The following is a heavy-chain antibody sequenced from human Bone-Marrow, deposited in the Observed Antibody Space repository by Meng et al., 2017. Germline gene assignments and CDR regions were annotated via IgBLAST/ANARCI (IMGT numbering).Heavy chain of an antibody. V-gene: IGHV3-33*01. J-gene: IGHJ6*02. D-gene: IGHD3-22*01. CDR2: IWYDGSNK. Sequence: LKISCAASGFTFSSYGMHWVRQAPGKGLEWVAVIWYDGSNKYYADSVKGRFTISRDNSKNTLYLQMNSLRAEDTAVYYCARDMHYDSSGYREVDYYYYYGMDVWGQGTTVTVSS. CDR1: GFTFSSYG. CDR3: ARDMHYDSSGYREVDYYYYYGMDV.